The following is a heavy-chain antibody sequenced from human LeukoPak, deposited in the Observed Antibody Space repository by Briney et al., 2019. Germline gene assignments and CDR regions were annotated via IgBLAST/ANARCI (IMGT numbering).Heavy chain of an antibody. CDR3: ARDRATVTTGGYYYGMDV. D-gene: IGHD4-17*01. J-gene: IGHJ6*02. Sequence: GESLKISCKGSGYTFTSYGISWVRQAPGQGLEWMGWISAYNGNTNYAQKLQGRVTMTTDTSTSTAYMELRSLRSDDTAVYYCARDRATVTTGGYYYGMDVWGQGTTVTVSS. CDR2: ISAYNGNT. V-gene: IGHV1-18*01. CDR1: GYTFTSYG.